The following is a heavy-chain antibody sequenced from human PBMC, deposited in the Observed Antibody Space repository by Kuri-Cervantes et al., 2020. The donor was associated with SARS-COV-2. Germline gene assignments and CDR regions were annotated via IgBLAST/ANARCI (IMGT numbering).Heavy chain of an antibody. CDR1: GYTFTSYY. Sequence: ASVKVSCKASGYTFTSYYMHWVRQAPGQGLEWMGIINPSGGSTSYAQKFQGRVTITRDMSTSTAYMELSSLRSEDTAVYYCAADQNGWFDPWGQGTLVTVSS. CDR2: INPSGGST. CDR3: AADQNGWFDP. J-gene: IGHJ5*02. V-gene: IGHV1-46*01.